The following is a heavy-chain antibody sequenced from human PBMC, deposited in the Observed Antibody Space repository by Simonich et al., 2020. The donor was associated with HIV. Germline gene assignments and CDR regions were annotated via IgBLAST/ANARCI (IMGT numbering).Heavy chain of an antibody. J-gene: IGHJ4*02. Sequence: QVQLQQWGAGLLKPSETLSFTCAVYGGSFSGYYWSWIPQPPGKGLEWIGEINHSGSTIYNPSLKSRVTISVDTSKNQFSLKLRSVTAADTAVFYCARRIYSSSSSDFDYWGQGTLVTVSS. CDR3: ARRIYSSSSSDFDY. V-gene: IGHV4-34*01. CDR2: INHSGST. D-gene: IGHD6-6*01. CDR1: GGSFSGYY.